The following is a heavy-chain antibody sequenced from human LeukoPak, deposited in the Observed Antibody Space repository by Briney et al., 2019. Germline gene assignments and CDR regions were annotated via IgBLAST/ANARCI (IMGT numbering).Heavy chain of an antibody. V-gene: IGHV4-59*01. J-gene: IGHJ5*02. CDR3: ARVVIAASHNWFDP. CDR2: IYYSGST. CDR1: SDSISSYY. Sequence: SETLSLTCTVSSDSISSYYWSWIRQPPGKGLEWIGYIYYSGSTNYNPSLKSRVTISVDTSKNQFSLKLSSVTAADTAVYYCARVVIAASHNWFDPWGQGTLVTVSS. D-gene: IGHD6-13*01.